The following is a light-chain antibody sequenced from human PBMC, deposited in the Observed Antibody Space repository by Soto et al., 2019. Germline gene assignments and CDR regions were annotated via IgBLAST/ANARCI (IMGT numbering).Light chain of an antibody. CDR1: SSDVGGYNY. CDR3: TSYAGSENLGI. Sequence: QSALTQPASVSGSPGQSITISCTGTSSDVGGYNYVSWYQQHPGKAPKLMIYDVSKRPSGVPDRFSGSKSGNTASLTVSGLQAEDEALYYCTSYAGSENLGIFGGGTKLTVL. CDR2: DVS. J-gene: IGLJ2*01. V-gene: IGLV2-8*01.